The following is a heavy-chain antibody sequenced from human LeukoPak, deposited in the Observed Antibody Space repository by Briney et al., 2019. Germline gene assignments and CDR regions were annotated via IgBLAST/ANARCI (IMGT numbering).Heavy chain of an antibody. D-gene: IGHD1-1*01. CDR2: ISSSSSYI. CDR3: AREGLGLENPNWFDP. V-gene: IGHV3-21*01. Sequence: GGSLRLSCAASGFTFSSYSMNWVRQAPGKGLEWVSSISSSSSYIYYADSVKGRFTISRDNAKNSLYLQMNSLRAEDTAVYYCAREGLGLENPNWFDPWGQGTLVTVSS. J-gene: IGHJ5*02. CDR1: GFTFSSYS.